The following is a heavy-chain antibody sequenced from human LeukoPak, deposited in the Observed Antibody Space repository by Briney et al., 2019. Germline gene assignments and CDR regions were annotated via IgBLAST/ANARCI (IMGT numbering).Heavy chain of an antibody. J-gene: IGHJ4*02. CDR2: INHSGST. V-gene: IGHV4-34*01. Sequence: NPSETLSLTCAVYGGSFSGYYWSWIRQPPGKGLEWIGEINHSGSTNYNPSLKSRVTISVDTSKNQFSLKLSSVTAADTAVYYCARGQHYYDSSGYSYWGQGTLVTVSS. CDR1: GGSFSGYY. CDR3: ARGQHYYDSSGYSY. D-gene: IGHD3-22*01.